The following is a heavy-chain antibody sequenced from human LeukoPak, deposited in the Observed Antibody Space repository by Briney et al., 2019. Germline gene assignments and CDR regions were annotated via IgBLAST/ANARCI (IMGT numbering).Heavy chain of an antibody. CDR1: GFTFSSYS. CDR3: ARVKDGGSHYYYYGMDV. D-gene: IGHD1-26*01. Sequence: GGSLRLSCAASGFTFSSYSMNWVRQAPGKGLEWVAIIQYDGSNKHYVDSVQGRFTISRDNSKNTLYLQMNSLRAEDTAVYYCARVKDGGSHYYYYGMDVWGQGTMVTVSS. J-gene: IGHJ6*02. V-gene: IGHV3-30*03. CDR2: IQYDGSNK.